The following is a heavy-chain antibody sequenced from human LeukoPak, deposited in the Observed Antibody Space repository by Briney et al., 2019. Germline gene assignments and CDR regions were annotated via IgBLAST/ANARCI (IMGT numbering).Heavy chain of an antibody. CDR2: ISYDGSNK. J-gene: IGHJ3*02. CDR3: ARERSSSWYGAFDI. V-gene: IGHV3-30-3*01. D-gene: IGHD6-13*01. CDR1: GFTFSSYA. Sequence: GGSLRLSCAASGFTFSSYAMHWVRQAPGKGLEWVAVISYDGSNKYYADSVKGRFTISRDNSKNTLYLQMNSLRAEDTAVYSCARERSSSWYGAFDIWGQGTMVTVSS.